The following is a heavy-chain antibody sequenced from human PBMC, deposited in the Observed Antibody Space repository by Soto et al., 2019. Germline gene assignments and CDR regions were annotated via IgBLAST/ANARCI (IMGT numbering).Heavy chain of an antibody. CDR3: ARFASDYGDYGRPFDY. J-gene: IGHJ4*02. Sequence: QVQLVQSGAEVKKPGSSVKVSCKASGGTFSSYAISWVRQAPGQGLEWMGGIIPIFGTANYAQKFQGRVTITADESTSTAYRELSSLRSEDTAVYYCARFASDYGDYGRPFDYWGQGTLVTVSS. V-gene: IGHV1-69*12. CDR1: GGTFSSYA. CDR2: IIPIFGTA. D-gene: IGHD4-17*01.